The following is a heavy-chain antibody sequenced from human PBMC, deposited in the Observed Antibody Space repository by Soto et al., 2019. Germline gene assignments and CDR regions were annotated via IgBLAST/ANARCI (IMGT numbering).Heavy chain of an antibody. D-gene: IGHD3-9*01. Sequence: QVQLVQSGAEVKKPGSSVKVSCKASGGTFSSYAISWVRQAPGQGLEWMGGIIPIFGTANYAQKFQGRVTITADESTSTAYMELSSLRSEDTAVYYCARIQYYDILTGELNPSTNWFDPWGQGTLVTVSS. CDR3: ARIQYYDILTGELNPSTNWFDP. J-gene: IGHJ5*02. V-gene: IGHV1-69*01. CDR1: GGTFSSYA. CDR2: IIPIFGTA.